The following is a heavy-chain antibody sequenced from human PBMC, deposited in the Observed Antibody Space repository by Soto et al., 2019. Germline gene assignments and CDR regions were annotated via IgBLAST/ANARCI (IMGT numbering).Heavy chain of an antibody. Sequence: QVRLVQSGAEVKKPGSSVKVSCEASGGTFSSYAVTWVRQAPGQGLEWMGGIIPIVTTPNYAQKFLGSLTIPADKSTSTSYMELSSLRSEDTGVYYCAGVGYNFWSRYHYYRMNVRGQGSTVIVSS. V-gene: IGHV1-69*06. J-gene: IGHJ6*02. CDR3: AGVGYNFWSRYHYYRMNV. CDR2: IIPIVTTP. CDR1: GGTFSSYA. D-gene: IGHD3-3*01.